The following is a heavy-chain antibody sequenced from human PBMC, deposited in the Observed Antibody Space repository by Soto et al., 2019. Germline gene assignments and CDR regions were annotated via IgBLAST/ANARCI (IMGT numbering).Heavy chain of an antibody. CDR3: ARAPFHS. J-gene: IGHJ4*02. CDR1: GFMLSDYG. V-gene: IGHV3-48*02. Sequence: EVQLVESGGDLVQPGGSLRLSCAASGFMLSDYGMNWVRQSPGKGLEWISYISNGGTNIYYADSVKGRFTISRDNAENSLHPQMNSLRDEDTAVYYCARAPFHSWGQGTLVTVSS. CDR2: ISNGGTNI.